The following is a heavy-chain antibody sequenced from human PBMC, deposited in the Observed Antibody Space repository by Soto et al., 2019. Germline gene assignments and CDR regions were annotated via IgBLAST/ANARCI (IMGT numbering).Heavy chain of an antibody. CDR3: ARGVWIGYYVYYNGMDV. CDR1: GFTFSSYA. V-gene: IGHV3-30-3*01. J-gene: IGHJ6*02. CDR2: ISYDGSNK. Sequence: QVQLVESGGGVVQPWRSLRLSCAASGFTFSSYAMHWVRQAPGKGLEWVAAISYDGSNKYYADSVKGRFTISRDKSKNTLYLQMNSLRSKDTAVYYCARGVWIGYYVYYNGMDVWGQGTTVTVSS. D-gene: IGHD3-3*01.